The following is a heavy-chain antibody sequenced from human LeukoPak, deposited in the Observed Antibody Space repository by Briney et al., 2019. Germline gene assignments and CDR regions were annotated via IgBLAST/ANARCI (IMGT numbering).Heavy chain of an antibody. Sequence: SQTLSLTCTVCGGSISSGSYYWSWIRQPAGKGLEWIGRIYTSGSTNYNPSLKSRVTISVDTSKNQFSLKLSSVTAADTAVYYCARDHGPYYYGSGSYYPPGYYYYYMDVWGKGTTVTISS. V-gene: IGHV4-61*02. CDR1: GGSISSGSYY. J-gene: IGHJ6*03. D-gene: IGHD3-10*01. CDR3: ARDHGPYYYGSGSYYPPGYYYYYMDV. CDR2: IYTSGST.